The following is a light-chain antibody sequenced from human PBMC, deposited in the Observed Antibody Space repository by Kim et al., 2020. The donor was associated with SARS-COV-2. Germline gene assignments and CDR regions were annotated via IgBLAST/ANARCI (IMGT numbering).Light chain of an antibody. CDR3: QQYDSYSPWT. J-gene: IGKJ1*01. CDR2: DAS. V-gene: IGKV1-5*01. Sequence: DIQMTQSPSTLSASVGDRVTITCRASQSISSWLAWYQQKPGKAPKLLIYDASILKSGVPSRFSGSVSGTEFTLTIRSLQPDDFATYYCQQYDSYSPWTFGRGTKVDIK. CDR1: QSISSW.